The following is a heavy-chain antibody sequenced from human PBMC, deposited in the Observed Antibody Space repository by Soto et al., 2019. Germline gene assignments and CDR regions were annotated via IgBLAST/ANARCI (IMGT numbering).Heavy chain of an antibody. CDR2: INHSGSA. D-gene: IGHD3-3*01. V-gene: IGHV4-34*08. CDR1: GFTFSSYG. Sequence: GSLRLSCTASGFTFSSYGIYWVRQAPGKGLEWIGEINHSGSANYNPSLKSRVTISVDTSKNQFSLKLTSVSAADTAVYYCATHRGFTIFGVKGWFDPWGQGTLVTVSS. J-gene: IGHJ5*02. CDR3: ATHRGFTIFGVKGWFDP.